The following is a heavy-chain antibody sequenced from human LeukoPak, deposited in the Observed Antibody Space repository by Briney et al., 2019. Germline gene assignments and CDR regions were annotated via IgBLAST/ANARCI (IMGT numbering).Heavy chain of an antibody. CDR2: ISSSSGYI. CDR1: GFTFSTYS. Sequence: GGSLRLSCAAPGFTFSTYSMNWVRQAPGKGLEWVSSISSSSGYIYYADSVKGRFTISRDNAKNSLYLQMNSLRAEDTAVYYCARDLEVAAAPDFWGQGTLVTVSS. J-gene: IGHJ4*02. V-gene: IGHV3-21*01. CDR3: ARDLEVAAAPDF. D-gene: IGHD2-15*01.